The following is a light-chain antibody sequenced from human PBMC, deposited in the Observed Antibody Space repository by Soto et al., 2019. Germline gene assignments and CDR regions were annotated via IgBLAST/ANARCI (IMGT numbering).Light chain of an antibody. Sequence: DIQMTQSPSSLSASVGDRVTITCRASESISKFLNWYQQRPGQAPNLLIYGASSLQSGVPSRFSGRGSGTHFTLTITSVQPEDSATYYCQQSHSTPLTFGGGTKVEVK. V-gene: IGKV1-39*01. CDR3: QQSHSTPLT. CDR1: ESISKF. J-gene: IGKJ4*01. CDR2: GAS.